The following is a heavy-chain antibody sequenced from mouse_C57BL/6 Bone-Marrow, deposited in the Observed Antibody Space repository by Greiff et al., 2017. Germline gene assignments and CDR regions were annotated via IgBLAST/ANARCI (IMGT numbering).Heavy chain of an antibody. V-gene: IGHV1-50*01. Sequence: QVQLQQPGAELVKPGASVKLSCKASGYTFTSYWMQWVKQRPGQGLEWIGEIDPSDSYTNYNQKFKGKATLTVDTSSSTAYMQLSSLTSEDSAVYYCARGGYFDVWGKGTTVTVSS. CDR3: ARGGYFDV. CDR1: GYTFTSYW. CDR2: IDPSDSYT. J-gene: IGHJ1*03.